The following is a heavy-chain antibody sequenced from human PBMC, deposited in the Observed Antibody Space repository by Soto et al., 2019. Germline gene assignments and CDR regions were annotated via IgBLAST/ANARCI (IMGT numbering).Heavy chain of an antibody. CDR3: AKDRARYCGGGSCYSIFDY. CDR2: ISGSGATT. Sequence: SGFTFSSYAMTWVRQAPGKGLEWVSGISGSGATTSYADSVKGRFTISRDNSKNTLYLLMNSLRAEDTAVYYCAKDRARYCGGGSCYSIFDYWGQGTLVTVSS. CDR1: GFTFSSYA. D-gene: IGHD2-15*01. V-gene: IGHV3-23*01. J-gene: IGHJ4*02.